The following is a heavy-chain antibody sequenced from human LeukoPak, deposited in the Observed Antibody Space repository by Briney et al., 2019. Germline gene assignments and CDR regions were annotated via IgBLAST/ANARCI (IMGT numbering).Heavy chain of an antibody. V-gene: IGHV3-9*03. Sequence: QTGGSLRLSCAASGFTFDDYAMHWVRQAPGKGLEWVSGITWNSGSIVYADSVKGRFTISRDNAKNSLYLQMNSLRPDDMALYYCVRRGHGSGSYYAGYFDYWGRGALVTVSS. J-gene: IGHJ4*02. CDR3: VRRGHGSGSYYAGYFDY. CDR2: ITWNSGSI. D-gene: IGHD3-10*01. CDR1: GFTFDDYA.